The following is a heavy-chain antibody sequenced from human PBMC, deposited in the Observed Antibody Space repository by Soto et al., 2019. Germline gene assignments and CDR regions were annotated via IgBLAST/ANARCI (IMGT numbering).Heavy chain of an antibody. J-gene: IGHJ6*02. CDR3: GTPRSNDEYVWGSYRSGDHYYYGMDV. CDR1: GFTFSSYA. CDR2: ISGSGGST. Sequence: PVGSLRLSCAASGFTFSSYAMSWVRQAPGKGLEWVSAISGSGGSTYYADSVKGRFTISRDNSKNTLYLQMNSLRTEVTAEYYCGTPRSNDEYVWGSYRSGDHYYYGMDVCGQGTTVTVSS. V-gene: IGHV3-23*01. D-gene: IGHD3-16*02.